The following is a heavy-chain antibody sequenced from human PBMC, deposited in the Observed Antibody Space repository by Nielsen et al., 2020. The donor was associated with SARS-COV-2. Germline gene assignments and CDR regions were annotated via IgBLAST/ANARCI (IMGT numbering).Heavy chain of an antibody. Sequence: GESLKISCAASGFSFSTYGLHWVRQGPGKGLEWVSGISYDGSSKYYADSVKGRFTISRDNSKNTLYLQMNSLRAEDTAVYYCAKDRKSSSWPPYYFDYWGQGTLVTVSS. CDR2: ISYDGSSK. CDR1: GFSFSTYG. CDR3: AKDRKSSSWPPYYFDY. J-gene: IGHJ4*02. D-gene: IGHD6-13*01. V-gene: IGHV3-30*18.